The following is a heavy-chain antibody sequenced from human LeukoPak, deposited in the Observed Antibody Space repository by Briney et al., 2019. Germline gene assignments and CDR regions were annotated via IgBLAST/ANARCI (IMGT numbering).Heavy chain of an antibody. D-gene: IGHD6-6*01. J-gene: IGHJ5*02. CDR1: GYTFTSYG. Sequence: ASVKVSCKASGYTFTSYGIFWVRQAPGQGLEWMGWISTYNGNTNYAQKLQGRVTMTTDTSTSTAYMELRSLRSDDTAVYYCARGGIAARQYNWFDPWGQGTLVTVSS. CDR2: ISTYNGNT. CDR3: ARGGIAARQYNWFDP. V-gene: IGHV1-18*01.